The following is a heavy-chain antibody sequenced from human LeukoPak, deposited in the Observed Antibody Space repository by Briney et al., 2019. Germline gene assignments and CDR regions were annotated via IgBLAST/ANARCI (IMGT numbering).Heavy chain of an antibody. CDR2: MSPNSGDT. V-gene: IGHV1-8*01. CDR1: GYTFTSYD. Sequence: ASVKVSCKASGYTFTSYDFNWVQQATGQRPEWMGWMSPNSGDTGYAQKFQDRVTMTRNTSISTAYMELSSLRSDDTAVYYCARGPPNWGYDYWGPGTLVTVSS. D-gene: IGHD7-27*01. J-gene: IGHJ4*02. CDR3: ARGPPNWGYDY.